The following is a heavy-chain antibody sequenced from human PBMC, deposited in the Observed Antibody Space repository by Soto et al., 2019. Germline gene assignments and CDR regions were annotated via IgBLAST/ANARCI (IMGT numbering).Heavy chain of an antibody. CDR3: ARDHEPGGAYYDFWRGSQDYGMDV. CDR2: IYYSGST. CDR1: GGSISSYY. Sequence: SETLSLTCTVSGGSISSYYWSWIRQPPGKGLEWIGYIYYSGSTNYNPSLKSRVTISVDTSKNQFSLKLSSVTAADTAVYYCARDHEPGGAYYDFWRGSQDYGMDVWGQGTTVTVSS. J-gene: IGHJ6*02. D-gene: IGHD3-3*01. V-gene: IGHV4-59*01.